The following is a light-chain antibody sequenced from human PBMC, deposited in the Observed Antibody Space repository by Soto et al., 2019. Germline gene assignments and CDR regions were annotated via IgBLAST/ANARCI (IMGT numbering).Light chain of an antibody. J-gene: IGKJ1*01. CDR1: QSGSSNY. CDR3: QQDDTSPRT. CDR2: GAS. Sequence: EIVLTQSPGTLSLSPGERATLSCRASQSGSSNYLAWYQQKRGQAPRLLIYGASSRSTGIPTRFSGSGSGTDFTLTISRLDPEDFAVDYCQQDDTSPRTFGQGTKVEI. V-gene: IGKV3-20*01.